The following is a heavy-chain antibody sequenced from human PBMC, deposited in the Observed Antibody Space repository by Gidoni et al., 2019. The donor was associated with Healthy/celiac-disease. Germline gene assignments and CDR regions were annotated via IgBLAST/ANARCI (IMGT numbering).Heavy chain of an antibody. CDR2: ISANNGDT. Sequence: QVQLVPSGAEVKKPGASVKVSCKASGYTFFSYGISWVRQAPGQGPEWMGWISANNGDTNYAQKLQDRVTMTTDTSTHTAYMELRSLRSDDTAVYYCARGADYGGPPFDIWGQGTMVTVSS. J-gene: IGHJ3*02. CDR1: GYTFFSYG. CDR3: ARGADYGGPPFDI. D-gene: IGHD4-17*01. V-gene: IGHV1-18*01.